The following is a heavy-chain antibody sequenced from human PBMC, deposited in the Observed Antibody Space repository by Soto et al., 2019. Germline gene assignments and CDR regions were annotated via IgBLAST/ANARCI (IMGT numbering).Heavy chain of an antibody. CDR2: INAGNGNT. J-gene: IGHJ5*02. CDR3: VRGKNYFDP. D-gene: IGHD1-7*01. Sequence: SXKVSCKASGYIXTSYVIDLVRQAPGQRLEWMGWINAGNGNTKYSQKFQGRVTITSETSASTAYMEMSSLTYEDTAVYYCVRGKNYFDPWGQGILGTVSS. V-gene: IGHV1-3*01. CDR1: GYIXTSYV.